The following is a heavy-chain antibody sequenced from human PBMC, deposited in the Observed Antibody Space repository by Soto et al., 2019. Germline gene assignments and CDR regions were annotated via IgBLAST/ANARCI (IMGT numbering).Heavy chain of an antibody. CDR3: AHAHPWVYGDHGYFDY. J-gene: IGHJ4*02. CDR1: GFSLSTSGVG. Sequence: QITLKESGPTLVKPTQTLTLTCTFSGFSLSTSGVGVGWIRQPPGKALEWLALIYWDDDKRYSPSLKSRLTITKDTSKSQVVLTMTNMDPVDTATYYCAHAHPWVYGDHGYFDYWGQGTLVTVSS. D-gene: IGHD4-17*01. V-gene: IGHV2-5*02. CDR2: IYWDDDK.